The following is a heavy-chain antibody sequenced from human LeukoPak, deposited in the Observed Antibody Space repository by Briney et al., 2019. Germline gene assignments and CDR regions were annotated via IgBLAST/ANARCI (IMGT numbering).Heavy chain of an antibody. CDR2: ISWSSGSI. Sequence: GGSLRLSCAASGFTFDDYAMHWVRQAPGKGLEWVSGISWSSGSIGYADSVKGRFTISRDNAKNSLYLQMNSLRAEDMALYYCAKDVGWNYERRAFDIWGQGTMVTVSS. J-gene: IGHJ3*02. V-gene: IGHV3-9*03. CDR1: GFTFDDYA. CDR3: AKDVGWNYERRAFDI. D-gene: IGHD1-7*01.